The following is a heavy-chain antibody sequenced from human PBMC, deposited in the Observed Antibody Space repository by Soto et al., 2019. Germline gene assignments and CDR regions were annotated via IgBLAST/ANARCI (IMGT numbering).Heavy chain of an antibody. J-gene: IGHJ4*02. V-gene: IGHV4-31*03. Sequence: SETLSLTCTVAGASISRCGYWSLIRQYPGKGLEWIGYICYRGTTYYNTSLRSRVTISVDTPKSQFSLKLSSVTAADPAVSYCAGILVEEAAQFDSWGQGTMVNAFS. CDR1: GASISRCGY. D-gene: IGHD2-15*01. CDR2: ICYRGTT. CDR3: AGILVEEAAQFDS.